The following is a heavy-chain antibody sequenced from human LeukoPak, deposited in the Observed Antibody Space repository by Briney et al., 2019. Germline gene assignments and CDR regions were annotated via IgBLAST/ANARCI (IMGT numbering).Heavy chain of an antibody. CDR2: IKQDGSEK. J-gene: IGHJ4*02. D-gene: IGHD2-15*01. CDR3: ARERSPFCSGGSCYSDY. CDR1: GFTFSSYW. Sequence: GGSLRLSCAASGFTFSSYWMSWVRQASGKGLEWVANIKQDGSEKYYVDSVKGRFTISRDNAKNSLYLQMNSLRAEDTAVYYCARERSPFCSGGSCYSDYWGQGILVTISS. V-gene: IGHV3-7*01.